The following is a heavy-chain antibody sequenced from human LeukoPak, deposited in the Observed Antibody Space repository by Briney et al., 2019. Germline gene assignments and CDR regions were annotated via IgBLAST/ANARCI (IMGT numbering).Heavy chain of an antibody. Sequence: GGSLRLSCAASGFTFSSYAMHWVRQAPGKGLEWVAVISYDGSNKYYADSVKGRFTISRDNSKNTLYLQMNSLRAEDTAVYYCAKKASDWGQGTLVTVSS. J-gene: IGHJ4*02. CDR1: GFTFSSYA. CDR2: ISYDGSNK. V-gene: IGHV3-30*18. CDR3: AKKASD.